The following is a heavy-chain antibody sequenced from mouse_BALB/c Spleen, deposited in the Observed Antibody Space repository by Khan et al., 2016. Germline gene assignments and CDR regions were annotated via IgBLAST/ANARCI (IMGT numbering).Heavy chain of an antibody. CDR2: INPNTGEP. D-gene: IGHD1-1*01. CDR1: GYTFTNYG. Sequence: QIQLVQSGPELKKPGETVKISCKASGYTFTNYGMNWVKQAPGKGLKWMGWINPNTGEPTYAEEFKGRFAFSLETSASTANLQINNLTNEDTATYFCAEDYYGSNWFAYWGQGTLVTVSA. CDR3: AEDYYGSNWFAY. J-gene: IGHJ3*01. V-gene: IGHV9-3*02.